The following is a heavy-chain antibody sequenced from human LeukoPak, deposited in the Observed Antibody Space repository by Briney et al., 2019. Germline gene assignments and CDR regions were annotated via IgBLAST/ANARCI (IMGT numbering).Heavy chain of an antibody. D-gene: IGHD3-16*01. J-gene: IGHJ1*01. CDR3: TTGGGVYDYVSLH. V-gene: IGHV3-15*01. CDR2: IKSKSDGGTT. CDR1: GFPFRNAW. Sequence: GGPLSLSCVASGFPFRNAWLTWVGKAQGKGLEWVGRIKSKSDGGTTDYAAPVKGKFTISRDDSKNTLYLQMNSLKSEDTAVYYCTTGGGVYDYVSLHWGQGTLVTVSS.